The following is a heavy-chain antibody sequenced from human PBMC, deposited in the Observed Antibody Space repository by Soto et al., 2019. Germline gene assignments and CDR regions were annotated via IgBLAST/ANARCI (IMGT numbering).Heavy chain of an antibody. CDR3: ASCHWNDERQVDYYYYYGMDV. V-gene: IGHV1-69*01. CDR1: GGTFSSYA. J-gene: IGHJ6*02. CDR2: IIPIFGTA. D-gene: IGHD1-1*01. Sequence: QVQLVQSGAEVKKPGSSVKVSCKASGGTFSSYAISWVRQAPGQGLEWMGGIIPIFGTANYAQKFQGRVTITADESTSTAYMALSSLRSEDTAVYYCASCHWNDERQVDYYYYYGMDVWGQGTTVTVSS.